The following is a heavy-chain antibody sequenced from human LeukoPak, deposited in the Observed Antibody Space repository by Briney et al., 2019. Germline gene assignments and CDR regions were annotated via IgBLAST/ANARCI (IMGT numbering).Heavy chain of an antibody. CDR3: ARESAGSGSGFDF. Sequence: GGSLRLSCAASGFTFSSYWMSWVRQAPGKGLEWVANIKQDGSEKYYVDSVKGRFTISRDNAKNSLYLQMNNLRVEDTAVYYCARESAGSGSGFDFWGQGTLVTVSS. D-gene: IGHD1-26*01. V-gene: IGHV3-7*01. J-gene: IGHJ4*02. CDR2: IKQDGSEK. CDR1: GFTFSSYW.